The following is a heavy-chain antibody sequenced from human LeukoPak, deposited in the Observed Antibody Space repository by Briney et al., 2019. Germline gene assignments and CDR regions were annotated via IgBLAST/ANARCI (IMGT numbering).Heavy chain of an antibody. J-gene: IGHJ4*02. D-gene: IGHD3-22*01. V-gene: IGHV1-46*01. CDR1: GYTFTSYG. CDR2: INPSGGST. Sequence: ASVKVSCKASGYTFTSYGISWVRQAPGQGLEWMAIINPSGGSTSYAQKFQGRVTMTRDTSTSTVYMELSSLRSEDTAVYYCARDSSGSLYYFDYWGQGTLVTVSS. CDR3: ARDSSGSLYYFDY.